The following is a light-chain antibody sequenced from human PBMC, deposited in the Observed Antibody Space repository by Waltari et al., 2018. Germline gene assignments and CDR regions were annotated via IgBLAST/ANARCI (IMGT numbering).Light chain of an antibody. Sequence: IVLTQSTATLSLSPGERATVSCRASQSVSSYLAWSQQKPGQAPRLLIYDASNRATGIPARFSGSGSGTDFTLSISSLEPEDFAVYYCQQRSNWPRGTFGQGTKVEIK. CDR2: DAS. J-gene: IGKJ1*01. CDR3: QQRSNWPRGT. V-gene: IGKV3-11*01. CDR1: QSVSSY.